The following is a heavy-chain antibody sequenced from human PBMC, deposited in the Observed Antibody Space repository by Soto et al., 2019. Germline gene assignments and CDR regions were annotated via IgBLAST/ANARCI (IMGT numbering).Heavy chain of an antibody. CDR3: ARGRYSSSWFYFDY. CDR1: GGSITSYF. D-gene: IGHD6-13*01. Sequence: QVQLQESGPRLVKPSETLSLTCTVSGGSITSYFWNWIRQPPGKGLEWIGYIYHTGSTNYNPSFKSRISTSADTSKNQFSLTVTSVTAADTAVYYCARGRYSSSWFYFDYWGQGILVTVSS. CDR2: IYHTGST. V-gene: IGHV4-59*01. J-gene: IGHJ4*02.